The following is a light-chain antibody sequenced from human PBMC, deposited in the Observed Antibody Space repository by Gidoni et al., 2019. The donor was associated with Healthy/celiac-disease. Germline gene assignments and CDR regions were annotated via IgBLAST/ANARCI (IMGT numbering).Light chain of an antibody. Sequence: DIQMPQSPSSLSASVGDRVTITCRASQSISSFLNWYQQKPGKAPKLLIYAASSLQSWVPSRFSGSGSGTDFTLTISSLQPEDFAIYYCQQSYSTPRTFXPXTKVDIK. CDR3: QQSYSTPRT. CDR2: AAS. CDR1: QSISSF. J-gene: IGKJ3*01. V-gene: IGKV1-39*01.